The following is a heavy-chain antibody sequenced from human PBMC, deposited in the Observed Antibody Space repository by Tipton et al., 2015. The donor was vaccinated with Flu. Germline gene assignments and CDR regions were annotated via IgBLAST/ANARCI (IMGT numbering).Heavy chain of an antibody. Sequence: TLSLTCTVSSGSISSTGYFCAWIRQPPGKGLELIGSIYPSGTPYYNPSLKSRVTISVDTSKSQFSLKLRSVTAAGTAVYYCARLSYYDVDLKNFYFDYWGQGALVTVSS. CDR3: ARLSYYDVDLKNFYFDY. CDR1: SGSISSTGYF. J-gene: IGHJ4*02. D-gene: IGHD3-10*02. CDR2: IYPSGTP. V-gene: IGHV4-39*01.